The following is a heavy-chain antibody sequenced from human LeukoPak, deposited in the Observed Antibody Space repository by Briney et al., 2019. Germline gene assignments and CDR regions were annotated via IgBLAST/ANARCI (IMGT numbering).Heavy chain of an antibody. CDR1: GFTFSSYW. Sequence: GGSLRLSCAASGFTFSSYWMSWVRQAPGKGLEWVANIKQGGSEKYYVDSVKGRFTISRDNAKNSLYLQMNSLRAEDTAVYYCARDLTGYSGSYSDYWGQGTLVTVSS. J-gene: IGHJ4*02. CDR2: IKQGGSEK. D-gene: IGHD1-26*01. V-gene: IGHV3-7*01. CDR3: ARDLTGYSGSYSDY.